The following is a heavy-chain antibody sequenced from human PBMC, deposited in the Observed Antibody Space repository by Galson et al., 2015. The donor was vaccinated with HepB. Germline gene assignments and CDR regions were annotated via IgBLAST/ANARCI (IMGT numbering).Heavy chain of an antibody. J-gene: IGHJ3*02. CDR1: GFTVSSHY. CDR2: IYSGGNT. Sequence: SLRLSCAASGFTVSSHYMTWVRQAPGKGLEWVSVIYSGGNTYYADSVKGRFTISRDNSKNTLYLQMNSLTAEDTAVYYCARFLIFGVVRDAYDIWGPGTKVTVSS. V-gene: IGHV3-53*01. D-gene: IGHD3-3*01. CDR3: ARFLIFGVVRDAYDI.